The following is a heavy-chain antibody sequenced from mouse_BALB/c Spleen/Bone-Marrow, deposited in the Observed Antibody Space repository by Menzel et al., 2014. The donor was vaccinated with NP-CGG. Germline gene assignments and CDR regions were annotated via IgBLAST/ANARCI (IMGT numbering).Heavy chain of an antibody. J-gene: IGHJ4*01. CDR1: GYTFTSYV. Sequence: VQLKESAPELVKPGASVKMSCKASGYTFTSYVMHWVKQKPGQGLEWIGYINPHNDGTKYNEKFKGKATLTSDKSSSTAYMELSSLTSEDSAVYYCARGGYYGYYAMDYWGQGTSVTVSS. CDR3: ARGGYYGYYAMDY. D-gene: IGHD1-2*01. CDR2: INPHNDGT. V-gene: IGHV1-14*01.